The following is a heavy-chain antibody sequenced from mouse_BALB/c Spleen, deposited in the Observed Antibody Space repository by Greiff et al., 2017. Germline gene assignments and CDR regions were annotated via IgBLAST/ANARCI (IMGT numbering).Heavy chain of an antibody. V-gene: IGHV1-9*01. D-gene: IGHD2-14*01. Sequence: QVQLKQSGAELMKPGASVKISCKATGYTFSSYWIEWVKQRPGHGLEWIGEILPGSGSTNYNEKFKGKATFTADTSSNTAYMQLSSLTSEDSAVYYCARSDYRSLAWFAYWGQGTLVTVSA. CDR2: ILPGSGST. CDR3: ARSDYRSLAWFAY. CDR1: GYTFSSYW. J-gene: IGHJ3*01.